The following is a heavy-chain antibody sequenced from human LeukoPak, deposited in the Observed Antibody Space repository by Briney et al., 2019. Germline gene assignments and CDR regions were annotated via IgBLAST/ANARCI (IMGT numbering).Heavy chain of an antibody. V-gene: IGHV3-73*01. D-gene: IGHD2-21*02. CDR2: IRSKANSYAT. CDR3: TSPKPYCGGDCYGDY. Sequence: GGSLKLSCAASGFTFSGSAMHWVRQASGKGLEWVGRIRSKANSYATAYAASVKGRFTISRDDSKNTAYLQMNSLKTEDTAVYYCTSPKPYCGGDCYGDYWGQGTLVTVSS. CDR1: GFTFSGSA. J-gene: IGHJ4*02.